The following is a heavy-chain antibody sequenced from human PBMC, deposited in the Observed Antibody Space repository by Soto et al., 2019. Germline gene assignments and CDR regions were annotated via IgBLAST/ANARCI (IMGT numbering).Heavy chain of an antibody. CDR1: GFTFSSYE. Sequence: GGSLRLSCAASGFTFSSYEMNWVRQAPGKGLEWVSYISSSGSTIYYADSVKGRFTISRDNAKNSLYLQMNSLRAEDTAVYYCAREGLVATIEYYYYGMDVWGQGTTVTVSS. V-gene: IGHV3-48*03. CDR2: ISSSGSTI. D-gene: IGHD5-12*01. J-gene: IGHJ6*02. CDR3: AREGLVATIEYYYYGMDV.